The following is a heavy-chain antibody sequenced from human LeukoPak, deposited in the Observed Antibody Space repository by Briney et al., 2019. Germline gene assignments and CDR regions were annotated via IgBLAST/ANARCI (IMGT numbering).Heavy chain of an antibody. Sequence: PSETLSLTCTVSGGSISSSSYCWGWIRQPPGKGLEWIVSIYYSGSTYYNPSLKSRVTISVDTSQTQFSLKLSSVTAADTAVYYCARDHYDFWSGYLYGWFDPWGQGTLVTVSS. V-gene: IGHV4-39*01. CDR1: GGSISSSSYC. CDR3: ARDHYDFWSGYLYGWFDP. D-gene: IGHD3-3*01. CDR2: IYYSGST. J-gene: IGHJ5*02.